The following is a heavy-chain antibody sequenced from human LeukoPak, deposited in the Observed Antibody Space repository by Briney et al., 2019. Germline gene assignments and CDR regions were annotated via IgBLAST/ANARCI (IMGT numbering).Heavy chain of an antibody. CDR3: AKDAEIVVVPAALDY. Sequence: PGRSLRLSCAASGFTFSNYGMHWVRQAPGKGLEWVAVISYDGSNKYYADSVKGRFTISRDNSKNTLYLQMNSLRAEDTAVYYCAKDAEIVVVPAALDYWGQGTLVTVSS. D-gene: IGHD2-2*01. J-gene: IGHJ4*02. CDR1: GFTFSNYG. CDR2: ISYDGSNK. V-gene: IGHV3-30*18.